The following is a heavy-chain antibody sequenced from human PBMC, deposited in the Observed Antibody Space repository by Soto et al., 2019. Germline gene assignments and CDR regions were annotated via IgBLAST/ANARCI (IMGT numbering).Heavy chain of an antibody. V-gene: IGHV4-59*08. J-gene: IGHJ5*02. Sequence: QVQLQESGPGLVKPSETLSLTCTVSGGSINNYYWCWIRQPPGKGLEWIGYVYHSGSTSYNPSLASRVTMSVDKSKNQISLRLSSVTVADTAVYFCARGSAWSGTNWFDPWGQGSLVTVSS. CDR3: ARGSAWSGTNWFDP. CDR2: VYHSGST. D-gene: IGHD6-19*01. CDR1: GGSINNYY.